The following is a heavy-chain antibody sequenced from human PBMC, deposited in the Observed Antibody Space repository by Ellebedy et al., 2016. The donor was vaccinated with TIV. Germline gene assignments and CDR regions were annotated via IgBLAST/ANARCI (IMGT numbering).Heavy chain of an antibody. Sequence: GESLKISCKGSGYSFTSYWISWVRQMPGKGLEWMGRIDPSDSYTNYSPSFQGHVTISADKSISTAYLQWSSLKASDTAMYYCARQTDNWNDLSGYYGMDVWGQGTTVTVSS. V-gene: IGHV5-10-1*01. CDR2: IDPSDSYT. CDR3: ARQTDNWNDLSGYYGMDV. CDR1: GYSFTSYW. D-gene: IGHD1-20*01. J-gene: IGHJ6*02.